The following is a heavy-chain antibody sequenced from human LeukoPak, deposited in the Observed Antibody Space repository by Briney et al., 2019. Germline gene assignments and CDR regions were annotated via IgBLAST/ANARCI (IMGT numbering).Heavy chain of an antibody. CDR2: IYYSGGT. D-gene: IGHD3-16*02. Sequence: PSETLSLTCTVSGGSISSYYWSWIRQPPGKGLEWIGYIYYSGGTNYNPSLKSRVTISVDTSKNQFSLKLSSVTAADTAVYYCARWFGGVINWGQGTLVTVSS. J-gene: IGHJ4*02. CDR3: ARWFGGVIN. V-gene: IGHV4-59*01. CDR1: GGSISSYY.